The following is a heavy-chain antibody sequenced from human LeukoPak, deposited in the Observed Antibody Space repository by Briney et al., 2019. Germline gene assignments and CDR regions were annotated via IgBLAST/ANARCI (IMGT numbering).Heavy chain of an antibody. CDR1: GFTFSSYG. D-gene: IGHD3-22*01. J-gene: IGHJ4*02. CDR2: ISYDGSNK. Sequence: PGRSLRLPCAASGFTFSSYGMHWVRQAPGKGLEWVAVISYDGSNKYYADSVKGRFTISRDNSKNTLYLQMNSLRAEDTAVYYCAKVHYYDSSGPFDYWGQGTLVTVSS. V-gene: IGHV3-30*18. CDR3: AKVHYYDSSGPFDY.